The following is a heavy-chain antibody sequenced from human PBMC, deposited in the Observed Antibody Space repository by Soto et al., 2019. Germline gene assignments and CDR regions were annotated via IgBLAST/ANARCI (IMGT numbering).Heavy chain of an antibody. J-gene: IGHJ6*02. D-gene: IGHD1-7*01. CDR3: ARENWNYVLGNYYYGMDV. CDR2: INHSGST. CDR1: GGSFSVYY. V-gene: IGHV4-34*01. Sequence: PSETLSLTCAFCGGSFSVYYLSWIRQPPGKGLEWVGEINHSGSTNYHPSLKSRVTISVDTSKNQFSLKLSSVTAAATAVYYCARENWNYVLGNYYYGMDVWGQGTTVTVSS.